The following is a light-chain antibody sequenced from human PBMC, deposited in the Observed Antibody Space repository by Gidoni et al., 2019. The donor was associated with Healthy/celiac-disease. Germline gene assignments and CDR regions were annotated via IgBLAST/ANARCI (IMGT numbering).Light chain of an antibody. J-gene: IGKJ2*01. Sequence: DLQMTQSPSSLSPSVGDRVTITCRESQSISSYLNWYQQKPGKAPKLLIYAASSLQSGVPSRFSGSGSGTDFTLTISSLQPEDFATYYCQQSDSTLYTFXQXTKLEIK. CDR2: AAS. V-gene: IGKV1-39*01. CDR3: QQSDSTLYT. CDR1: QSISSY.